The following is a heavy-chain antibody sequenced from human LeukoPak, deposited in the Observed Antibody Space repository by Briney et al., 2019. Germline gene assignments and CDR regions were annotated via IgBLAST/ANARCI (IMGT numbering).Heavy chain of an antibody. Sequence: TGGSLRLSCAASGFPFSSYAMNWVRQAPGKGLEWVSSISSSSSYIYYADSVKGRFTISRDNAKNSLYLQMNSLRAEDTAVYYCARKMGTLGHAFDIWGQGTMVTVSS. CDR3: ARKMGTLGHAFDI. D-gene: IGHD7-27*01. CDR2: ISSSSSYI. V-gene: IGHV3-21*01. J-gene: IGHJ3*02. CDR1: GFPFSSYA.